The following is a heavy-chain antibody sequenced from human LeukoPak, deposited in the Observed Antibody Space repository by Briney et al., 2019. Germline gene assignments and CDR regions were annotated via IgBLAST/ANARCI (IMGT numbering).Heavy chain of an antibody. CDR1: GGSISSYY. CDR2: IYYSGST. V-gene: IGHV4-59*01. Sequence: SETLSLTCTVSGGSISSYYWSWIRQPPGRGLEWIGYIYYSGSTNYNPSLKSRVTISVDTSKNQFSLKLSSVTAADTAVYYCARDLYPSSGWYEGVYWGQGTLVTVSS. J-gene: IGHJ4*02. D-gene: IGHD6-19*01. CDR3: ARDLYPSSGWYEGVY.